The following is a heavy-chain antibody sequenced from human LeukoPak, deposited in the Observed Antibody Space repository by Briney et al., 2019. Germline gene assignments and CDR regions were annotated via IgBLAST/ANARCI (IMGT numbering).Heavy chain of an antibody. D-gene: IGHD2-15*01. Sequence: PSETLSLTCTVSGASISSSSYYWGWIRQPPGKGLEWLGSIYYRGSTYYNPSLRSRVTISVDTSKNQFSLKLSSVTAADTAVYYCARHSVEAAELDYWGQGTLVTVSS. V-gene: IGHV4-39*01. CDR2: IYYRGST. J-gene: IGHJ4*02. CDR1: GASISSSSYY. CDR3: ARHSVEAAELDY.